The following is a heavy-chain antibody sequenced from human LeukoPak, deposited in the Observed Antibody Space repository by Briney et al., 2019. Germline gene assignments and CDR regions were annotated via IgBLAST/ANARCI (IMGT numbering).Heavy chain of an antibody. Sequence: PSETLSLTRTVSGGSISSYYWSWIRQPPGKGLEWIGYIYYSGSTNYNPSLKSRITTSVDTSKNQFSLKLSSVTAADTAVYYCVRLDCSSTSCLNEYWGQGTLVTVSS. CDR1: GGSISSYY. V-gene: IGHV4-59*01. CDR2: IYYSGST. CDR3: VRLDCSSTSCLNEY. J-gene: IGHJ4*02. D-gene: IGHD2-2*01.